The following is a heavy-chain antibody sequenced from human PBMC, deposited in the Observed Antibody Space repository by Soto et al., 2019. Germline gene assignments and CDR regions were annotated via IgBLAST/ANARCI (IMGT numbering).Heavy chain of an antibody. J-gene: IGHJ4*02. V-gene: IGHV1-69*12. CDR1: GGTLSSYT. CDR3: ASIMYYYDSSGYG. Sequence: QVQLVQSGAEVKKPGSSVKVSCTASGGTLSSYTISWVRQAPGQGLESMGGITPIFGTTNYAQKFQGRVTITADESTSTAYMELSSLRSEDTAVYYCASIMYYYDSSGYGWGQGTPVTVSS. D-gene: IGHD3-22*01. CDR2: ITPIFGTT.